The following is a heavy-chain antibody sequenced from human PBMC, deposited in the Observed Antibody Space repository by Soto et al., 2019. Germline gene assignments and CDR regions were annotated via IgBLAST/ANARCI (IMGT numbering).Heavy chain of an antibody. Sequence: SETLSLTCTVSGGSISSGGYYWSWIRQHPGKGLEWIGYIYYSGSTYYNPSLKSRVTISVDTSKNQFSLKLSSVTAADTAVYYCARVLADPVDFWRVFDYWGQGTLVTVSS. V-gene: IGHV4-31*03. CDR2: IYYSGST. CDR1: GGSISSGGYY. CDR3: ARVLADPVDFWRVFDY. D-gene: IGHD3-3*01. J-gene: IGHJ4*02.